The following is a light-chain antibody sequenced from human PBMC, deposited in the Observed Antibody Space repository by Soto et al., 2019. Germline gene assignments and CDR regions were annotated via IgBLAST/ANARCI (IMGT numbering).Light chain of an antibody. V-gene: IGKV3-11*01. J-gene: IGKJ1*01. CDR3: XXXQXWPRT. Sequence: EIVLTQAPATLSSFPGDRVTLSCRAGQCISTRLSWYHHRPGQAPRLLIYQTSIRAAGIPARFSASGSGTDFTLTISDVQPEDFALYXXXXXQXWPRTFGQGTKVDI. CDR2: QTS. CDR1: QCISTR.